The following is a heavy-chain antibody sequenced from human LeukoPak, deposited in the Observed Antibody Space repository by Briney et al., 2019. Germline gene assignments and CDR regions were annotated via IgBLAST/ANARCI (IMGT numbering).Heavy chain of an antibody. CDR1: GYTFTTYG. Sequence: HGASVKVSCKASGYTFTTYGISWVRQAPGQGLEWMGWISAYNGNTNYAQKLQGRVTMTTATSTSTAYMELRSLRSEDTAVYYCARVRYPLRVVVTPDWFDPWGQGTLVTVSS. V-gene: IGHV1-18*01. CDR2: ISAYNGNT. CDR3: ARVRYPLRVVVTPDWFDP. D-gene: IGHD2-21*02. J-gene: IGHJ5*02.